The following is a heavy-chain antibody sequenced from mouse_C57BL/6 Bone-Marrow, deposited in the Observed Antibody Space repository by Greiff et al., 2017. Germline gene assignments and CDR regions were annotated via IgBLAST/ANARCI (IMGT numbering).Heavy chain of an antibody. CDR3: AINGYDNYYAMDY. D-gene: IGHD2-2*01. J-gene: IGHJ4*01. CDR2: IHPNSGST. V-gene: IGHV1-64*01. Sequence: QVQLKQPGAELVKPGASVKLSCKASGYTFTSYWMHWVKQRPGQGLEWIGMIHPNSGSTNYNEKFKSKATLTVDKSSCTAYMQLSSLTSEDSAVYYCAINGYDNYYAMDYWGQGTSVTVSS. CDR1: GYTFTSYW.